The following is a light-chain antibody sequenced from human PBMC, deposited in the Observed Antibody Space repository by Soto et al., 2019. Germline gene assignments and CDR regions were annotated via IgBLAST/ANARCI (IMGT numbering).Light chain of an antibody. CDR3: QHYNSYSEA. J-gene: IGKJ1*01. Sequence: DIQLTQSPSFLSASVGDRVTITCRATQGISSYLAWYQQKPGQAPKLLIYAASTLQGGVPSRFSGSGSGTEFTLTISSLQPDDFATYYCQHYNSYSEAFGQGTKVDI. V-gene: IGKV1-9*01. CDR1: QGISSY. CDR2: AAS.